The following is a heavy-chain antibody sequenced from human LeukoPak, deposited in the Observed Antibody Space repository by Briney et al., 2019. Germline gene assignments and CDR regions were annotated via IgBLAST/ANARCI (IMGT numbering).Heavy chain of an antibody. J-gene: IGHJ5*02. D-gene: IGHD6-6*01. V-gene: IGHV1-24*01. Sequence: ASVKVSCKVSGYTLTELSMHWVRQAPGKGLEWMGGFDPEGGETIYAQKFQGRVTMTEDTSTDTAYMELSSLRSEDTAVYYCATEDYSSSSLRWFDPWGQGTLVTVSS. CDR3: ATEDYSSSSLRWFDP. CDR1: GYTLTELS. CDR2: FDPEGGET.